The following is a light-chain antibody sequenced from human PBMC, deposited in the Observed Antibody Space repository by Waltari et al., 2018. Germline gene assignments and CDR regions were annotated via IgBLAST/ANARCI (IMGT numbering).Light chain of an antibody. CDR2: AAS. V-gene: IGKV1-39*01. CDR3: QQSYSPHT. Sequence: DFQMTQSPSSLSASVGDRVTITGRASQSISTYLNWYQQKPVKAPNLLIYAASSLQSGVPSRFSGSGSGTDFTLTISSLQPEDFATYYCQQSYSPHTFGGGTKVEIK. CDR1: QSISTY. J-gene: IGKJ4*01.